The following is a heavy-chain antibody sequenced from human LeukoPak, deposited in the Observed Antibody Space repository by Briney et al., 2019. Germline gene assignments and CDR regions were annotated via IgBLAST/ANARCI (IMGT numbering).Heavy chain of an antibody. J-gene: IGHJ4*02. Sequence: GGSLRLSCAASGFTFSSYGMSWVRQAPGKGLEWVSAISGSGGSTYYADSVKGRFTISRDNAKSSLYLQMNTLRAEDTAVYYCARDRHKYNYDSGGYPPYWGQGTLVTVSS. CDR3: ARDRHKYNYDSGGYPPY. CDR2: ISGSGGST. V-gene: IGHV3-23*01. D-gene: IGHD3-22*01. CDR1: GFTFSSYG.